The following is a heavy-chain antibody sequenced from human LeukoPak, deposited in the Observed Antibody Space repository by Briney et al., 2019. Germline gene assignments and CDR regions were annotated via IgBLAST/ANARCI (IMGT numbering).Heavy chain of an antibody. V-gene: IGHV1-18*01. Sequence: ISAYNGNTNYAQKLHGRVTMTTDTSTSTAYMELRSLRSDDTAVYYCARELYSSGYYYHFDYCGQGTLVTVSS. D-gene: IGHD3-22*01. CDR3: ARELYSSGYYYHFDY. CDR2: ISAYNGNT. J-gene: IGHJ4*02.